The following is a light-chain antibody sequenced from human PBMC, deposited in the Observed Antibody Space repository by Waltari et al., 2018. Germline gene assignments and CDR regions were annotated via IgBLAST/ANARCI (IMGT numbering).Light chain of an antibody. CDR3: QHYHNWPPIT. J-gene: IGKJ5*01. Sequence: EIVMTQSPATLSVSPGERATLSCRASQSISTNLAWYQQKPGPAPRLLIYGASTRATGFPARFSGSGFGTEFTLTISSLRSEDFAVYYCQHYHNWPPITFGQGTRLEIK. V-gene: IGKV3-15*01. CDR1: QSISTN. CDR2: GAS.